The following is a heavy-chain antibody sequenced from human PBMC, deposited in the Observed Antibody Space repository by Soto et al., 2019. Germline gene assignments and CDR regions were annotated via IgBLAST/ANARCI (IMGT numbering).Heavy chain of an antibody. V-gene: IGHV1-3*01. D-gene: IGHD1-1*01. CDR2: LDGGTGQT. Sequence: ASVKLSCTASGYTFTGYYMHWVRQAPGQGLEWMGWLDGGTGQTRYSQRFQDRVTITRDTSASTAYMEVSSLRPEDTAVYYCARGKGMEENYYYYGMDIWGQGTTVTVSS. CDR1: GYTFTGYY. J-gene: IGHJ6*02. CDR3: ARGKGMEENYYYYGMDI.